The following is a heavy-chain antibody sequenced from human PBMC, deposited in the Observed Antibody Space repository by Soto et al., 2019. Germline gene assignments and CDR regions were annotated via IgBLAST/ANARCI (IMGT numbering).Heavy chain of an antibody. V-gene: IGHV3-74*01. CDR2: INSDGSST. D-gene: IGHD7-27*01. CDR3: ARVGLGIGAFDI. Sequence: GESLKISCAASGFTFSSYWMHWVRQAPGKGLVWVSRINSDGSSTSYADSVKGRFTISRDNAKNTLYLQMNSLRAEDTAVYYCARVGLGIGAFDIWGQGTMVTVSS. J-gene: IGHJ3*02. CDR1: GFTFSSYW.